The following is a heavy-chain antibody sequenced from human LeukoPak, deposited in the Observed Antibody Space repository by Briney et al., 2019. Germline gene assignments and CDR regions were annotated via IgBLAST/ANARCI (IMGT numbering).Heavy chain of an antibody. CDR3: ARILGAYCSGGSCPDAFDI. CDR2: IYHSGRT. Sequence: SETLSVTSTVPRYSISSGYYWGWFRQPPGKGLEWIGNIYHSGRTYYNPSLKSRVTISVATSKNQFSLKLSSVTAADTAVFYCARILGAYCSGGSCPDAFDIWGQGTMVTVSS. CDR1: RYSISSGYY. J-gene: IGHJ3*02. D-gene: IGHD2-15*01. V-gene: IGHV4-38-2*02.